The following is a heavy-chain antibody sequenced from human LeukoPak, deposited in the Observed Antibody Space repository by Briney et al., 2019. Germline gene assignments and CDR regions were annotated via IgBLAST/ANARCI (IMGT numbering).Heavy chain of an antibody. V-gene: IGHV4-39*01. J-gene: IGHJ4*02. CDR2: IYYSGST. D-gene: IGHD2-15*01. Sequence: SETLSLTCTVSGGSISSSSYYWGWIRQPPGKGLEWIGSIYYSGSTYYNPSLKSRVTISVDTSKNQFSLKLSSVTAADTAVYYCASLVGYCNGGSCYSGNFDYWGQGTLVTVSS. CDR1: GGSISSSSYY. CDR3: ASLVGYCNGGSCYSGNFDY.